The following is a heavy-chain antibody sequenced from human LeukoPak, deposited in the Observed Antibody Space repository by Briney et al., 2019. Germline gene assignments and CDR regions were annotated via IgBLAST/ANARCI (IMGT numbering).Heavy chain of an antibody. D-gene: IGHD6-6*01. Sequence: ASVKVSCRASGYTFTSYYMHWVRQAPGQGLEWMGIINRSGGSTSYAQKFQGRVTMTRDTSTSTVYMELSSLRSEDTAVYYCARDRSSDFDYWGQGTLVTVSS. CDR2: INRSGGST. V-gene: IGHV1-46*03. CDR3: ARDRSSDFDY. J-gene: IGHJ4*02. CDR1: GYTFTSYY.